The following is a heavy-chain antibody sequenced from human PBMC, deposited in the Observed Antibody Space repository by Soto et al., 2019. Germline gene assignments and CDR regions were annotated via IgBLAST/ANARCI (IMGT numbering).Heavy chain of an antibody. D-gene: IGHD1-26*01. J-gene: IGHJ4*02. Sequence: GGSLRLSCAASGFTCSRDAMHWVRQAPGKGLEWVAVISYDGSNKYYADSVKGRFTISRDNSKNTLYLQMNSLRAEDTAVYYCARARIVGATIGHYFDYWGQGTLVTVSS. CDR1: GFTCSRDA. CDR2: ISYDGSNK. CDR3: ARARIVGATIGHYFDY. V-gene: IGHV3-30-3*01.